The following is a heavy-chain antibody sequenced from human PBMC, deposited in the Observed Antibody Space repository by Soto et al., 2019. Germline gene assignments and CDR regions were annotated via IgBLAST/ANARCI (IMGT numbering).Heavy chain of an antibody. J-gene: IGHJ4*02. CDR1: GFTFSSYA. CDR3: AKRPSGRVVVPAAPYFDY. Sequence: HPGGSLRLSCAASGFTFSSYAMSWVRQAPGKGLEWVSAISGSGGSTYYADSVKGRFTIPRDNSKNTLYLQMNSLRAEDTAVYYCAKRPSGRVVVPAAPYFDYWGQGTLVTVSS. V-gene: IGHV3-23*01. D-gene: IGHD2-2*01. CDR2: ISGSGGST.